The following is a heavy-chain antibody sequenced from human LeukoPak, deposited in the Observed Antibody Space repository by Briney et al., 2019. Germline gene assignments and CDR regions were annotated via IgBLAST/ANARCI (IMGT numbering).Heavy chain of an antibody. CDR2: ISSSVSTK. V-gene: IGHV3-48*03. J-gene: IGHJ6*04. Sequence: GGSLRLSCAASGFTFSSYEMNWVRQAPGKGLEWVSYISSSVSTKYYADSVKGRFTISRDNAKNSLYLQMNSLRAEDTAVYYCARKDYGGYAYYYYGLDVWGKGTTVTVSS. CDR1: GFTFSSYE. CDR3: ARKDYGGYAYYYYGLDV. D-gene: IGHD5-12*01.